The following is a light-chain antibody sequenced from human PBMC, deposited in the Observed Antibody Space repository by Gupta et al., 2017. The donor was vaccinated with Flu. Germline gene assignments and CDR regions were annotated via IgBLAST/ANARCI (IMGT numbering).Light chain of an antibody. V-gene: IGKV4-1*01. CDR1: QSVLYSSNNKNY. J-gene: IGKJ3*01. CDR3: QQYYSTPFT. Sequence: DFLMTQPPGSLAVSLGERATIHCKSSQSVLYSSNNKNYLAWYQQKPGQPPKLLIYWASTRESGVPDRFSGSGSGTDFTLTISSLQAEDVAVYYCQQYYSTPFTFGPGTKVDIK. CDR2: WAS.